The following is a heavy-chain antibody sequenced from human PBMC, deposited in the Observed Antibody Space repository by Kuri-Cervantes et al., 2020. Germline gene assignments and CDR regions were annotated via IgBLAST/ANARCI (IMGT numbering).Heavy chain of an antibody. J-gene: IGHJ6*02. D-gene: IGHD3-3*01. CDR3: ARGEVTNYYYYGMDV. CDR2: IWYDGSNK. V-gene: IGHV3-33*01. CDR1: GFTFSSYG. Sequence: LSLTCAASGFTFSSYGMHWVRQAPGKGLEWVAVIWYDGSNKYYADSVKGRFTISRDNSKNTLHLQMSSLRAEDTAVYYCARGEVTNYYYYGMDVWGQGTTVTVAS.